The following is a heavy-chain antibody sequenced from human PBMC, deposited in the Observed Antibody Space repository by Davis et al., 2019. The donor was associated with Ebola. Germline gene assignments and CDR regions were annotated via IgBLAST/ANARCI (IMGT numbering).Heavy chain of an antibody. CDR3: ARSGYDSDY. J-gene: IGHJ4*02. D-gene: IGHD5-12*01. CDR2: IYYSGST. V-gene: IGHV4-59*01. CDR1: GGSFSGYY. Sequence: PGGSLRLSCAVYGGSFSGYYWSWIRQPPGKGLEWIGYIYYSGSTNYNPSLKSRVTISVDTSKNQFSLKLSSVTAADTAVYYCARSGYDSDYWGQGTLVTVSS.